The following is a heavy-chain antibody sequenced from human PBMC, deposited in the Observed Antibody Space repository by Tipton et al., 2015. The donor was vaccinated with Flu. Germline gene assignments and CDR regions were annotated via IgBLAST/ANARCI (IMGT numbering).Heavy chain of an antibody. V-gene: IGHV4-39*07. D-gene: IGHD5-12*01. CDR2: VYSSGST. CDR1: GGSISGTRYT. CDR3: ARDLRGYSGYTGGDAFDL. J-gene: IGHJ3*01. Sequence: PGLVKPSETLSLTCTVSGGSISGTRYTWDWIRQPPGKGLEWIGGVYSSGSTSYNPSLKSRVTISVDTSKNHFSLRLSSATAADTALYYCARDLRGYSGYTGGDAFDLWGPGIMVTVSS.